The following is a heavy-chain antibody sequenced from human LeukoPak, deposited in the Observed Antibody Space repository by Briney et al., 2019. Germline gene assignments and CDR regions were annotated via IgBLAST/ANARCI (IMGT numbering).Heavy chain of an antibody. D-gene: IGHD6-19*01. CDR2: ISGSGGST. J-gene: IGHJ5*02. V-gene: IGHV3-23*01. CDR1: GFTFSSYA. Sequence: LPGGSLRLSCAASGFTFSSYAMSWVRQAPGKGLEWVSAISGSGGSTYYADSVKGRFTISRDNSKNTLYLQMNSLRAEDTAVYYCAKYGSRGGIPPNWFDPWGQGTLVTVSS. CDR3: AKYGSRGGIPPNWFDP.